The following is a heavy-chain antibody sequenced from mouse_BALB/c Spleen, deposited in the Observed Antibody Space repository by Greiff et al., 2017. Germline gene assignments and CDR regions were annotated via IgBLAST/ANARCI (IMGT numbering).Heavy chain of an antibody. V-gene: IGHV5-9-4*01. CDR1: GFTFSSYA. CDR3: ARGDPFAY. D-gene: IGHD3-3*01. Sequence: EVKLMESGGGLVKPGGSLKLSCAASGFTFSSYAMSWVRQSPEKGLEWVAEISSGGSYTYYPDTVTGRFTISRDNAKNTLYLEMSSLRSEDTAMYYCARGDPFAYWGQGTLVTVSA. CDR2: ISSGGSYT. J-gene: IGHJ3*01.